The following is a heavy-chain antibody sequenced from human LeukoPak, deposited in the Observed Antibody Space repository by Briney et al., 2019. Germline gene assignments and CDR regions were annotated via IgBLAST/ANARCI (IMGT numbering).Heavy chain of an antibody. CDR2: IYYSGST. CDR1: GGSVSSGNYY. Sequence: PWGTLSLTCIVSGGSVSSGNYYWSWIRQPPGKGLDWIGDIYYSGSTNYNPSLKSRVTISVDTSKNQFSLKLTSVTAADTAVYYCARDLLSTAGYFDYWGKGTLVTVSS. V-gene: IGHV4-61*01. J-gene: IGHJ4*02. CDR3: ARDLLSTAGYFDY. D-gene: IGHD6-19*01.